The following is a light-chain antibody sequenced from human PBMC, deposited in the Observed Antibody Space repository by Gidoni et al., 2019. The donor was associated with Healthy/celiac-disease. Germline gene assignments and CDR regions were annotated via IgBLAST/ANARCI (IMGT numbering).Light chain of an antibody. J-gene: IGKJ1*01. CDR2: AAY. CDR3: LQDYNYPLA. CDR1: QGIRND. Sequence: AIQMTQSPSSLSASVGDRVPITCRASQGIRNDLGWYQQKPGKAPKLLIYAAYSLQSGVPSRFSGSGSGTDFTLTISSLQPEDFATYYCLQDYNYPLAFGQGTKVEIK. V-gene: IGKV1-6*01.